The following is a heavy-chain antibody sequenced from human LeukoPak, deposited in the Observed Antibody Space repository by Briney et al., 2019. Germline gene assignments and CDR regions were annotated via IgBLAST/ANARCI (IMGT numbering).Heavy chain of an antibody. CDR2: IRYDGSNK. Sequence: PGGSLRLSCAASGFTFSSYGMHWVRKAPGKGLEWVAFIRYDGSNKYYADSVKGRFTISRDNSKNTLYLQMNSLRAEDTAVYYCAKNGVRGNDYYYYMDVWGKGTTVTVSS. D-gene: IGHD3-10*01. CDR3: AKNGVRGNDYYYYMDV. V-gene: IGHV3-30*02. CDR1: GFTFSSYG. J-gene: IGHJ6*03.